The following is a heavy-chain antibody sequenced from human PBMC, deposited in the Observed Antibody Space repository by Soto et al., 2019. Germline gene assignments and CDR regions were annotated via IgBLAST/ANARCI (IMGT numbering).Heavy chain of an antibody. J-gene: IGHJ4*02. V-gene: IGHV3-23*01. CDR2: ISGGGDST. D-gene: IGHD1-1*01. CDR3: AGRDGRWVPYCSDY. CDR1: GVTFRNYA. Sequence: EVQFLESGGNLVQPGGSLRLSCAASGVTFRNYAMSWVRQAPGKGLEWVSSISGGGDSTYYADSVTGRFTISRDNSKNALDLQMNTLRAKDTSVYYCAGRDGRWVPYCSDYCGQGTMVTVSS.